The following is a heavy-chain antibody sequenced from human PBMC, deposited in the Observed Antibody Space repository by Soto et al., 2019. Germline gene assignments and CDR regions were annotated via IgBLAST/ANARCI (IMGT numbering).Heavy chain of an antibody. CDR1: GGTFSSYT. D-gene: IGHD2-2*01. V-gene: IGHV1-69*02. Sequence: QVQLVQSGAEVKKPGSSVKVSCRASGGTFSSYTISWVRQAPGQGVEWMGRISPILGIANYAQKFQGRVTITADKSTSTAYMELSSLRSEDTAVYYCARLGYCSSTSCGDWGQGTLVTVSS. J-gene: IGHJ4*02. CDR2: ISPILGIA. CDR3: ARLGYCSSTSCGD.